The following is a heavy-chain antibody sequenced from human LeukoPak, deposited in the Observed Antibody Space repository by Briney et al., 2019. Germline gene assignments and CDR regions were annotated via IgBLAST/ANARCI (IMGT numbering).Heavy chain of an antibody. CDR1: GGTFSSYA. Sequence: ASVKVSCKASGGTFSSYAISWVRQAPGQGLEWMGGIIPIFGTANYAQKFQGRVTITADESTSTAYMELSSLRSDDTAVYYCARVPITMIVSYYFDYWGQGTLVTVSS. V-gene: IGHV1-69*01. CDR2: IIPIFGTA. D-gene: IGHD3-22*01. J-gene: IGHJ4*02. CDR3: ARVPITMIVSYYFDY.